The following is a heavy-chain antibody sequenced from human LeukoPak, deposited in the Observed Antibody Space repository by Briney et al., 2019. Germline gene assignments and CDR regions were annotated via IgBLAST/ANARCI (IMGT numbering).Heavy chain of an antibody. Sequence: PSGTLSLTCAVSGGSISSSNWWSWVRQPPGKGLEWIGEIYHSGSTNYNPSLESRVTISVDKSKNQFSLKLSSVTPEDTAVYYCARYVVVAATRGMDVWGQGTTVTVSS. CDR3: ARYVVVAATRGMDV. D-gene: IGHD2-15*01. CDR2: IYHSGST. J-gene: IGHJ6*02. V-gene: IGHV4-4*02. CDR1: GGSISSSNW.